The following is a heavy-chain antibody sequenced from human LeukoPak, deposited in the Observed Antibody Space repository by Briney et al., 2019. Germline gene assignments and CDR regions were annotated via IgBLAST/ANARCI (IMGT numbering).Heavy chain of an antibody. CDR1: GLTFSDYY. Sequence: GGSLRLSCAASGLTFSDYYMTWIRQAPGKWLEWVSSISGTGTTIYSADSVRGRFTVSRDNARNSLFLHMNSLRAEDTAVYYCAVQITMIVVVPYFDYWGQGTLVTVSS. V-gene: IGHV3-11*04. CDR3: AVQITMIVVVPYFDY. J-gene: IGHJ4*02. CDR2: ISGTGTTI. D-gene: IGHD3-22*01.